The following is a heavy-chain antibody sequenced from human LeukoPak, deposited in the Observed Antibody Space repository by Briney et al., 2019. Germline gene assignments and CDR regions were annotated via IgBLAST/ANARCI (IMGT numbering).Heavy chain of an antibody. CDR3: AGYSGSPRYFDY. V-gene: IGHV4-34*12. D-gene: IGHD6-6*01. Sequence: SETLSLTCTVSGGSISGYYWSWIRQTPGKGLEWIGEIIHSGSTNYSPSLKSRVTISLDTAKSQFSLRLTSVTAADTAVYYCAGYSGSPRYFDYWGQGTLVTVSS. CDR1: GGSISGYY. J-gene: IGHJ4*02. CDR2: IIHSGST.